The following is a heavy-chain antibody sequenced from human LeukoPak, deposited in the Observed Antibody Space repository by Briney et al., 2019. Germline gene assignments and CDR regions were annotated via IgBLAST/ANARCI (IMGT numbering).Heavy chain of an antibody. CDR2: IYPSDSDT. CDR1: GYRFSSYW. V-gene: IGHV5-51*01. Sequence: GESLKISCKGSGYRFSSYWIGWVRQMPGKGLEWMGIIYPSDSDTRYSPSFQGQVTISADKSISTAYLQWSSLKASDTAMYYCARLEQRWSFDIWGQGTMVTVSS. CDR3: ARLEQRWSFDI. D-gene: IGHD6-25*01. J-gene: IGHJ3*02.